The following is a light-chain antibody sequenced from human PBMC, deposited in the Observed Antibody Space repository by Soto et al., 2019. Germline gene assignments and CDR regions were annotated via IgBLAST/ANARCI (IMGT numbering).Light chain of an antibody. CDR2: DAS. V-gene: IGKV3-11*01. Sequence: EIVLTQSPATLSLSPGERATLSCRASQSVSSYLAWYQQKPGQAPRLLIYDASNRATGIPPRFSGSGSGTDFTLTISSLALEDFAVYYGQQRSNWPPWFTFGPGTKVDIK. J-gene: IGKJ3*01. CDR1: QSVSSY. CDR3: QQRSNWPPWFT.